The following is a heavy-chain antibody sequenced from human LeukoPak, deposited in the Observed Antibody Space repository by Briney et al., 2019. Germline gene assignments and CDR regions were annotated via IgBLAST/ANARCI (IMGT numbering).Heavy chain of an antibody. V-gene: IGHV4-59*01. J-gene: IGHJ4*02. CDR1: GGSISSYH. CDR2: IYYSGST. D-gene: IGHD3-10*01. CDR3: ARGYGSGSYPLGY. Sequence: SETLSLTCTVSGGSISSYHWSWIRQPPGKGLEWIGYIYYSGSTNYNPSLKSRVTISVDTSKNQFSLKLSSVTAADTAVYYCARGYGSGSYPLGYWGQGTLVTVSS.